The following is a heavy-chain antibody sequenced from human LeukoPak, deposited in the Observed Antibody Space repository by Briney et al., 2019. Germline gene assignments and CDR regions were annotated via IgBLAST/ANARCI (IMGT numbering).Heavy chain of an antibody. D-gene: IGHD2-15*01. CDR1: GFTFDDYA. Sequence: GGSLRLSCAASGFTFDDYAMHWVRQAPGKGLEWVSGISWNSGSIGYADSVKGRFTISRDNAKNSLYLQMNSLRAEDTALYYCAKDIGYCSGGSCYSKGFDYWGQGTLVTVSS. CDR2: ISWNSGSI. J-gene: IGHJ4*02. CDR3: AKDIGYCSGGSCYSKGFDY. V-gene: IGHV3-9*01.